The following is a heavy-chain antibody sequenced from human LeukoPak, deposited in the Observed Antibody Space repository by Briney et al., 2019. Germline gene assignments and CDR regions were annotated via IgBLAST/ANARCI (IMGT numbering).Heavy chain of an antibody. CDR2: INHSGST. V-gene: IGHV4-34*01. Sequence: PETLSLTCAVYGGSFSGYYWSWIRQPPGKGLEWIGEINHSGSTNYNPSLKSRVTISVDTSKNQFSLKLSSVTAADTAVYYCARANSNRYYYYYGMDVWGQGTTVTVSS. CDR3: ARANSNRYYYYYGMDV. J-gene: IGHJ6*02. D-gene: IGHD1-1*01. CDR1: GGSFSGYY.